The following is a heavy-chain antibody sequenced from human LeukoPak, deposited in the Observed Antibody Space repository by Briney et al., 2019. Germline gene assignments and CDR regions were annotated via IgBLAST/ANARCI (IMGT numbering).Heavy chain of an antibody. CDR2: ISSSSSYI. CDR3: ARTPRSYDYVGGSYRPNYYYYMDV. D-gene: IGHD3-16*02. Sequence: TGGSLRLSCAASGFTFCSYSMIWVRQAPGKGLEWVLSISSSSSYIYYADSVKGRFTISRDNAKNSLYLQVKSLRAEDTAVYYLARTPRSYDYVGGSYRPNYYYYMDVWGKGTTVTVSS. V-gene: IGHV3-21*01. J-gene: IGHJ6*03. CDR1: GFTFCSYS.